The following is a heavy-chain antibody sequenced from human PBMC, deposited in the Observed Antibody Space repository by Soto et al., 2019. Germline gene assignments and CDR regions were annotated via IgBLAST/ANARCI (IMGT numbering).Heavy chain of an antibody. V-gene: IGHV4-31*03. CDR1: GGSISSGGYY. CDR2: IYYSGST. D-gene: IGHD2-15*01. Sequence: QVQLQESGPGLVKPSQTLSLTCTVSGGSISSGGYYWSWIRQHPGKGLEWIGYIYYSGSTYYNPSLKSRVTISVDTSKNQFSLKLSSVTAADTAVYYCAREWCGTPLTSPQRRYFDYWGQGTLVTVSS. CDR3: AREWCGTPLTSPQRRYFDY. J-gene: IGHJ4*02.